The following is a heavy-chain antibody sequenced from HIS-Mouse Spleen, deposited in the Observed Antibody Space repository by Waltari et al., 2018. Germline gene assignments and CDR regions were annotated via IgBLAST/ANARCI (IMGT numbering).Heavy chain of an antibody. CDR1: GFTFSSYS. D-gene: IGHD3-9*01. J-gene: IGHJ4*02. Sequence: EVQLVESGGGLVKPGGSLRLSCAASGFTFSSYSMNWVLQAPGKGLEWVSSISSSSSYIYYADSVKGRFTISRDNAKNSLYLQMNSLRAEDTAVYYCASLYYDILTGYYRDYWGQGTLVTVSS. V-gene: IGHV3-21*01. CDR2: ISSSSSYI. CDR3: ASLYYDILTGYYRDY.